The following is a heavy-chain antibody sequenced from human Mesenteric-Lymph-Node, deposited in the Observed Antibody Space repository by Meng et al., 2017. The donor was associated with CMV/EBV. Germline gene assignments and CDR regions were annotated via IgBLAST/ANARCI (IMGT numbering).Heavy chain of an antibody. V-gene: IGHV3-74*01. CDR3: IRDFGTDWYA. CDR2: INSDGSIT. D-gene: IGHD3-9*01. Sequence: LSLTCAASGFTFSGYWMHWVRQPPGKGLLWISRINSDGSITTYADSVKGRFTISRDNAKNTLYLQMNSLRAEDTAVYYCIRDFGTDWYAWGQGTLVTVSS. CDR1: GFTFSGYW. J-gene: IGHJ5*02.